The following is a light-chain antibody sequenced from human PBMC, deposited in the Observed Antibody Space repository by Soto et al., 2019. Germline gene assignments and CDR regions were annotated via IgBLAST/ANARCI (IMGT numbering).Light chain of an antibody. Sequence: EIVLMQSPGTLSLSPGERATLSCRASQSVSSSYLAWYQQKPGQAPRLLIYGASSRATGIPDRFSGSGSGTDFTLTISRLEPEDFAVYYCQQYGSSLGITFGQGTRLEIK. CDR3: QQYGSSLGIT. CDR1: QSVSSSY. V-gene: IGKV3-20*01. J-gene: IGKJ5*01. CDR2: GAS.